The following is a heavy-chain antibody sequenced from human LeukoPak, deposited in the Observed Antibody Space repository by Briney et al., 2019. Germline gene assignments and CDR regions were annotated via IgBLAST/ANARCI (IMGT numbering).Heavy chain of an antibody. D-gene: IGHD2-15*01. CDR2: ISAYNGNT. J-gene: IGHJ4*02. V-gene: IGHV1-18*01. CDR3: AVVVAVNQFDY. Sequence: ASVKVFCKASGYTFTSYGISWVRQAPGQGLEWMGWISAYNGNTNYAQKFQGRVTMTRDTSISTAYMELSRLRSDDTAVYYCAVVVAVNQFDYWGQGTLVTVSS. CDR1: GYTFTSYG.